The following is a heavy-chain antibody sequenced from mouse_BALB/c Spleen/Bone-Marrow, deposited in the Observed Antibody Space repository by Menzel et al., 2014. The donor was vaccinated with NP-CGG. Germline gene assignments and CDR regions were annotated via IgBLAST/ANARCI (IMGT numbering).Heavy chain of an antibody. CDR2: ISDGGSYT. CDR3: ARDSYYYGSSYWYFDV. J-gene: IGHJ1*01. V-gene: IGHV5-4*02. Sequence: EVMLVESGGGLVKPGGSLKLSCAASGFTFSDYYMYWVRQTPEKGLEWVATISDGGSYTYYPDSVKGRFTISRDNAKNSLYLQMTSLKAEATAMYYCARDSYYYGSSYWYFDVWGAGTTVTVSS. D-gene: IGHD1-1*01. CDR1: GFTFSDYY.